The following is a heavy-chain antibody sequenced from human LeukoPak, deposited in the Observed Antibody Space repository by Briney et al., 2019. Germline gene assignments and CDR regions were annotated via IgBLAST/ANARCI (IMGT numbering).Heavy chain of an antibody. CDR1: GGSFIDYS. CDR2: INYSGST. D-gene: IGHD3-22*01. Sequence: SETLSLTRAVYGGSFIDYSWSWIRQPPGKGLEWIGEINYSGSTNYNPSLKSRVTISVHSTKNQLSLKLRSVTAADTAVYDCARLKKKRDDSSAYYYRGRVAGSYFDYWGQGTLVTVPS. V-gene: IGHV4-34*01. CDR3: ARLKKKRDDSSAYYYRGRVAGSYFDY. J-gene: IGHJ4*02.